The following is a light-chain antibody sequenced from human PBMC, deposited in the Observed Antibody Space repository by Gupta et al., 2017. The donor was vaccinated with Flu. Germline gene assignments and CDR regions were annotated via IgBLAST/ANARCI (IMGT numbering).Light chain of an antibody. CDR1: QSISSW. Sequence: SPSTLSASVGDRVTITCRASQSISSWLAWYQQKPGKAPKLLIYKASRVESGVPSRFSGSGSGTEFSLTSSSRQPDDFATYYCQQDSSLWTFGQGTKVEIK. J-gene: IGKJ1*01. V-gene: IGKV1-5*03. CDR2: KAS. CDR3: QQDSSLWT.